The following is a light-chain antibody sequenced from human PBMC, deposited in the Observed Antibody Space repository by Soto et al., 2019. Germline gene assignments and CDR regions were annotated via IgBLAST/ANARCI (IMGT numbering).Light chain of an antibody. CDR1: QNIFNY. J-gene: IGKJ4*01. CDR3: QQYEDLPLT. Sequence: DVQLTQSPSTLPASVGDRVAITCQATQNIFNYLNWFQQRPGKAPQLLISDASHLEPGVPSRFSGQRSGTDFTLIINDLQPEDFATYFCQQYEDLPLTFGGGTRV. CDR2: DAS. V-gene: IGKV1-33*01.